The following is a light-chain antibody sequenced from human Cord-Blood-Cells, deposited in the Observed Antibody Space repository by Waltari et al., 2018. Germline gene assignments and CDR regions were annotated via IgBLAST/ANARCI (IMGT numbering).Light chain of an antibody. CDR1: SSAVGGYNY. J-gene: IGLJ2*01. Sequence: SALTQPASVSGSPGQSITISCTGTSSAVGGYNYVSCYQQHPGKAPKLRIYDVSNRPSGVSNRVSGSKSGNTASLTISGLQAEDEADYYCSSYTSSSTLVFGGGTKLTVL. V-gene: IGLV2-14*01. CDR2: DVS. CDR3: SSYTSSSTLV.